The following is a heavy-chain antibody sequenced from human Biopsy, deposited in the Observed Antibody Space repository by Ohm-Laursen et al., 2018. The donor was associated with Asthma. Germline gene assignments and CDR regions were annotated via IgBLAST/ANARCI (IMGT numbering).Heavy chain of an antibody. CDR3: ARAGESDLVGGLDV. J-gene: IGHJ6*02. D-gene: IGHD2-21*01. CDR1: GFAFGNYA. CDR2: ISYDGREK. V-gene: IGHV3-30*03. Sequence: SLRLSCAASGFAFGNYAMYWVRQAPGKGPEWVALISYDGREKGYVDSVKGRFTISRDNSRNTLYLQKNSLRADDTAVYYCARAGESDLVGGLDVWGQGTTVIVS.